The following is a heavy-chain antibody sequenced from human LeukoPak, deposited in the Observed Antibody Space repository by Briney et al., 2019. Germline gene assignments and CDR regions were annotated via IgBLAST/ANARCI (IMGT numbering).Heavy chain of an antibody. CDR1: GFTFSDYY. Sequence: GGSLRLSCAASGFTFSDYYMSWIRQAPGKGLEWVSYISSSCSTIYYADSVKGRFTISRDNAKNSLYLQMNSLRAEDTAVYYCARDLGQYYDTSDNWFDPWGQGTLVTVSS. CDR2: ISSSCSTI. V-gene: IGHV3-11*04. D-gene: IGHD3-22*01. J-gene: IGHJ5*02. CDR3: ARDLGQYYDTSDNWFDP.